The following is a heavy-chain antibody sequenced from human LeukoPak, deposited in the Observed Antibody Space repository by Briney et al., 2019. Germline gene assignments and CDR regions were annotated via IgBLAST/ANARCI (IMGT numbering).Heavy chain of an antibody. CDR2: ISGHNGNT. Sequence: ASVKVSRKGSGYTFTNYGVSWVRQAPGQGLEWMGWISGHNGNTNYAQKVQDRVTMTTDTSTNTAYMELKTLRSDDTAVYFCARDHAGSYYDVWSGYYNDDGGADYWGQGTLVTVSS. CDR3: ARDHAGSYYDVWSGYYNDDGGADY. D-gene: IGHD3-3*01. CDR1: GYTFTNYG. V-gene: IGHV1-18*01. J-gene: IGHJ4*02.